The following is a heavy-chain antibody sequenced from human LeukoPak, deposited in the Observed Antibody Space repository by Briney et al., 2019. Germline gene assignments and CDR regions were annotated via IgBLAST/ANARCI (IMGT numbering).Heavy chain of an antibody. CDR1: GGTFSSYA. Sequence: GASVKVSCKASGGTFSSYAISWVRQAPGQGLEWMGRIIPILGIANYAQKFQGRVTITADKSTSTAYMELSSLRSEDTAVYYCARAVVPAAIPYNWFDPWGQGTLVTVSS. CDR3: ARAVVPAAIPYNWFDP. CDR2: IIPILGIA. D-gene: IGHD2-2*02. J-gene: IGHJ5*02. V-gene: IGHV1-69*04.